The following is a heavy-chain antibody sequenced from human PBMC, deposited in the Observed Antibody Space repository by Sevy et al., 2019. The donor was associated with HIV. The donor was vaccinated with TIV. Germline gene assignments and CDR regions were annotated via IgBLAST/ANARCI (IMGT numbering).Heavy chain of an antibody. V-gene: IGHV3-30-3*01. CDR1: GFTFSSYA. D-gene: IGHD5-12*01. CDR3: ARDPPAGFSRVGRDGYNFFGAFDI. J-gene: IGHJ3*02. Sequence: GGSLRLSCAASGFTFSSYAMHWVRQAPGKGLEWVAVISYDGSNKYYADSVKGRFSFSRDNSKYTLYLQMNSLRAEDTAVYYCARDPPAGFSRVGRDGYNFFGAFDIWGQGTMVTVSS. CDR2: ISYDGSNK.